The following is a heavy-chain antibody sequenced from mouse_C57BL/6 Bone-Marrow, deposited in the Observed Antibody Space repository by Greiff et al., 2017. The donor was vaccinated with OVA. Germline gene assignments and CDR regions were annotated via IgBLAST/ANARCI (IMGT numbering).Heavy chain of an antibody. CDR3: ARERGPIYYDYDWFAY. J-gene: IGHJ3*01. D-gene: IGHD2-4*01. Sequence: QVQLQQSGAELVRPGTSVKLSCKASGYTFTSYWMHWVKQRPGQGLEWIGVIDPSDSYTNYNQKFKGKATLTVDTSSSTAYMQLSSLTSEDSAVYYCARERGPIYYDYDWFAYWGQGTLVTVSA. V-gene: IGHV1-59*01. CDR2: IDPSDSYT. CDR1: GYTFTSYW.